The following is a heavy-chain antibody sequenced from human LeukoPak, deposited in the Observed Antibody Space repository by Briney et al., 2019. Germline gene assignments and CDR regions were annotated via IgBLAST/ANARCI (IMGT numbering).Heavy chain of an antibody. D-gene: IGHD3-22*01. V-gene: IGHV1-8*01. CDR2: MNPNSGNT. J-gene: IGHJ6*02. Sequence: ASVKVSCKASGYTFTSYDINWVRQATGQGLEWMGWMNPNSGNTGYAQKFQGRVTMTRNTSISTAYMELSSLRSEDTAVYYCARSPYGYLYYYYYGMDVWGQGTTVTVSS. CDR3: ARSPYGYLYYYYYGMDV. CDR1: GYTFTSYD.